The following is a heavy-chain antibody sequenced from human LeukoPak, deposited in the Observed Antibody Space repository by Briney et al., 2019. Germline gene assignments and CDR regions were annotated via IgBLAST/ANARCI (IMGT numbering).Heavy chain of an antibody. D-gene: IGHD6-19*01. Sequence: GGSLRLSCAASGFTFSSYSMNWARQAPGKGLEWVSSISSSSSYIYYADSVKGRFTISRDNAKNSLYLQMNSLRAEDTAVYYCAAIAVAVDWFDYWGQGTLVTVSS. J-gene: IGHJ4*02. CDR2: ISSSSSYI. V-gene: IGHV3-21*01. CDR1: GFTFSSYS. CDR3: AAIAVAVDWFDY.